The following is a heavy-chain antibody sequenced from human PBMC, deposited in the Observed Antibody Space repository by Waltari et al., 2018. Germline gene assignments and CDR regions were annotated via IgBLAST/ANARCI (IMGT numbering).Heavy chain of an antibody. D-gene: IGHD3-9*01. V-gene: IGHV4-31*03. CDR2: LYYSGST. Sequence: QVQLQESGPGLVKPSQTLSLTCTVSGGSISSGGYYWSWIRQPPGKGLEWIGYLYYSGSTYYNPSLKSRVTISVDTSKNQFSLKLSSVTAADTAVYYCARGNYDILTGYYPNWFDPWGQGTLVTVSS. J-gene: IGHJ5*02. CDR3: ARGNYDILTGYYPNWFDP. CDR1: GGSISSGGYY.